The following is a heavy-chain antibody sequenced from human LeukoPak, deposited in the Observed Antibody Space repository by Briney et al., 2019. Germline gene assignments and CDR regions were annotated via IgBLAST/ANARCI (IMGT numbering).Heavy chain of an antibody. Sequence: PGGSLRLSCAASGFTFSSYAMHWVRQAPGKGLEWVAVISYDGSNKYYADSVKGRFTISRDNSKNTLYLQMNSLRAEDTAVYYCARSYMSIAARPFDYWGQGTLVTVSS. CDR3: ARSYMSIAARPFDY. V-gene: IGHV3-30-3*01. D-gene: IGHD6-6*01. CDR2: ISYDGSNK. CDR1: GFTFSSYA. J-gene: IGHJ4*02.